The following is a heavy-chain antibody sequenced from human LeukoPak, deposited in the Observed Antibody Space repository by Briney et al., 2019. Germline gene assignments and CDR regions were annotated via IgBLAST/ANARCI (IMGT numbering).Heavy chain of an antibody. CDR2: INHSGST. CDR1: GGSFSGYY. V-gene: IGHV4-34*01. J-gene: IGHJ4*02. CDR3: ARVVWRDIVVVPAAPFDY. Sequence: SETLSLTCAFYGGSFSGYYWSWIRQPPGKGLEWIGEINHSGSTNYNPSLKSRVTISVDTSKNQFSLKLSSVTAADTAVYYCARVVWRDIVVVPAAPFDYWGQGTLVTVSS. D-gene: IGHD2-2*01.